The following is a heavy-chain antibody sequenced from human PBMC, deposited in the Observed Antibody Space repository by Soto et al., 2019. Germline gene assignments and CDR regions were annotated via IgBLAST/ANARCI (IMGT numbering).Heavy chain of an antibody. CDR2: IYWDGDQ. CDR3: VQSRCRVNCLQSYSSHSYYCLDV. CDR1: GIILSTTGVG. Sequence: QITLKESGPTLVKPTQTLTLTCTFSGIILSTTGVGVGWIRQPPGKALEWLALIYWDGDQRYSPSRRSRLTTPKGTSPNLVVLTMADRDPVDSATYYCVQSRCRVNCLQSYSSHSYYCLDVWGQGTTVTVSS. V-gene: IGHV2-5*02. D-gene: IGHD2-21*02. J-gene: IGHJ6*02.